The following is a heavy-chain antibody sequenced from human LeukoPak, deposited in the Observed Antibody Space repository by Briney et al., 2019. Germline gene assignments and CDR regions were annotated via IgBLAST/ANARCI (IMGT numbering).Heavy chain of an antibody. Sequence: PSETLSLTCAVYGESFSEYYWSWIRQPPGKGLEWIGQINHSGGTNYHPSLKTRVTISLDTSKNQFSLKLTSVAAADTAMYYCARDLPYGAWGQGTLVTVSS. CDR1: GESFSEYY. D-gene: IGHD3-10*01. CDR3: ARDLPYGA. V-gene: IGHV4-34*01. CDR2: INHSGGT. J-gene: IGHJ5*02.